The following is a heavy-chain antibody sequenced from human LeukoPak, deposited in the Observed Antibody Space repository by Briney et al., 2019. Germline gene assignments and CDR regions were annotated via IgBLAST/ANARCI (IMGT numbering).Heavy chain of an antibody. CDR3: AKEPREYCSSTSCPNWFDS. CDR1: GFTFNNYA. V-gene: IGHV3-23*01. CDR2: ISASGGTT. D-gene: IGHD2-2*01. Sequence: GGSLRLSCAASGFTFNNYAMSWVRQAPGKGLEWVSAISASGGTTYYADSVKGRFTISRDNSENTLFLQMNSLRAKDTAVYYCAKEPREYCSSTSCPNWFDSWGQGTLVTVSS. J-gene: IGHJ5*01.